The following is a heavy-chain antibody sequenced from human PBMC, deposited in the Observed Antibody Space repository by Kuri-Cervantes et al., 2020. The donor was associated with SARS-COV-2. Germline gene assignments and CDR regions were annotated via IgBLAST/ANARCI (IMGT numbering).Heavy chain of an antibody. Sequence: GGSLRLSCKGSGYSFTSYWIGWVRQMPGKGLEWMGRVDHSDSSTNYSPSFHGNVTISADKSISTAYLQWSSLRAEDTAIYFCARNQEAYAPLSPCVFDPWGQGTLVTVSS. D-gene: IGHD2-21*01. CDR1: GYSFTSYW. V-gene: IGHV5-10-1*01. J-gene: IGHJ5*02. CDR2: VDHSDSST. CDR3: ARNQEAYAPLSPCVFDP.